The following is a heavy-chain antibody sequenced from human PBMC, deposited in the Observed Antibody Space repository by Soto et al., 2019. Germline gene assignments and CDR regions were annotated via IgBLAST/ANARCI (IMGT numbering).Heavy chain of an antibody. CDR3: AHGSCSSADCYPNPYLDY. Sequence: SGPTLVNPTQTLTLTCTFSGFSLSTTAEGVGWIRQPPGKALEWLALIYWDGDERYSPSLKSRLTITKDTSKNQVVLTMTNVDPVDTATYYCAHGSCSSADCYPNPYLDYWGQGILVTVSS. CDR1: GFSLSTTAEG. J-gene: IGHJ4*02. CDR2: IYWDGDE. D-gene: IGHD2-2*01. V-gene: IGHV2-5*02.